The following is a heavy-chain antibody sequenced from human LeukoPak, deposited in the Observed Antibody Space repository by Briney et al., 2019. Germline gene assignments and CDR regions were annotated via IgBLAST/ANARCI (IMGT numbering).Heavy chain of an antibody. Sequence: ASVKVSCKASGYTFTNYGINWVRQATGQGLEWMGWLNPNSGNAGYAQKFQGRVTISRNTSISTAYMELSSLRSDDTAIYYCARRKFLGWFDPWGQGTLVTVSS. CDR1: GYTFTNYG. D-gene: IGHD7-27*01. CDR2: LNPNSGNA. J-gene: IGHJ5*02. V-gene: IGHV1-8*03. CDR3: ARRKFLGWFDP.